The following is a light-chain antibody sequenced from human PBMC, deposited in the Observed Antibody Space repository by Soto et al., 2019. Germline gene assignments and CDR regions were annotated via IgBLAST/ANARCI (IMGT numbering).Light chain of an antibody. Sequence: DIQMTQSPSTLSGSVGDRVTITCRASQTISSWLAWDQQKPGKAPKLLIYKASTLKSGVPSRFSGSGSGTEFTLTISSLQPDDCATYYCQHYTSYSEAFGQGTKVELK. J-gene: IGKJ1*01. CDR1: QTISSW. CDR3: QHYTSYSEA. V-gene: IGKV1-5*03. CDR2: KAS.